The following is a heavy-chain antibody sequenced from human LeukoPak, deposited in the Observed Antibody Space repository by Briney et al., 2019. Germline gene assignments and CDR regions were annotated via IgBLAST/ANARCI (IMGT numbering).Heavy chain of an antibody. CDR3: VSFYEAY. D-gene: IGHD2/OR15-2a*01. V-gene: IGHV3-74*01. J-gene: IGHJ4*02. CDR1: GNYW. CDR2: INSDGSWT. Sequence: GGSLRLSCAASGNYWMHWVCQAPGKGLVWVSHINSDGSWTSYADSVKGRFTISKDNAKNTVYLQMNNLRAEDTAVYYCVSFYEAYWGRGTLVTVSS.